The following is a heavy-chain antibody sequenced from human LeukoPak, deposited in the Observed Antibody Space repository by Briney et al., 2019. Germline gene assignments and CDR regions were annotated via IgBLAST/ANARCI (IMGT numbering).Heavy chain of an antibody. V-gene: IGHV3-48*02. CDR2: ISGSGSVS. D-gene: IGHD3-10*01. CDR3: ARDGGFGFLAAIAI. Sequence: GGSLRLSCAASGFTFSSYSMNWVRQAPGKGLEWISYISGSGSVSYYKDSVKGRFTISRDNAKNSLYLQMNSLRDEDTALYYCARDGGFGFLAAIAICGQGRTLTVSS. J-gene: IGHJ3*02. CDR1: GFTFSSYS.